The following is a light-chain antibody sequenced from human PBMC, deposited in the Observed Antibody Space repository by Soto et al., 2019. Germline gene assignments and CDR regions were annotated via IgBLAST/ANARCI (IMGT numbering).Light chain of an antibody. CDR2: GNT. V-gene: IGLV1-40*01. CDR1: SSNIGAGYD. Sequence: QSVLTQPPSVSGAPGQRVTISCTGSSSNIGAGYDVHWYLQLPGTAPKLLIYGNTNRPSGVPDRFSGSKSGSSASLAITGLQAEDEADYYCQSHDSSLHASVFGTATKVTVL. J-gene: IGLJ1*01. CDR3: QSHDSSLHASV.